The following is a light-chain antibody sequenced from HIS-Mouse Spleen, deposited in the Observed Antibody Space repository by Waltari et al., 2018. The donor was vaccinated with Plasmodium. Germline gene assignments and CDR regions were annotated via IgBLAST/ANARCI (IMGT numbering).Light chain of an antibody. CDR1: QSISSS. V-gene: IGKV1-5*03. CDR2: KAS. CDR3: QQYNSYSWT. Sequence: IQMTPSPSTLSASVVDRVTITCRASQSISSSLARYHQKPGKATKLLIYKASILESGVPSRFSGSGSGTEFTLTISSLQPDDFATYYCQQYNSYSWTFGQGTKVEIK. J-gene: IGKJ1*01.